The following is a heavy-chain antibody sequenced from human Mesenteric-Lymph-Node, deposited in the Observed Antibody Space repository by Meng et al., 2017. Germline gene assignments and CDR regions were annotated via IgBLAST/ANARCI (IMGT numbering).Heavy chain of an antibody. CDR3: AREGPRYCSSTSCYEIQTPTDY. CDR2: IYSGGST. V-gene: IGHV3-66*01. J-gene: IGHJ4*02. Sequence: GESLKISCAGSGFTFSSYEMNWVRQAPGKGLEWVSVIYSGGSTYYADSVKGRFTISRDNSKNTLYLQMNSLRAEDTAVYYCAREGPRYCSSTSCYEIQTPTDYWGQGTLVTVSS. CDR1: GFTFSSYE. D-gene: IGHD2-2*01.